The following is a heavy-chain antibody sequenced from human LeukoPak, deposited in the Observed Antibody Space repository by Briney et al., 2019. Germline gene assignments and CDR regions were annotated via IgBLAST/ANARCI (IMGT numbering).Heavy chain of an antibody. CDR3: ARAPMPYDILTGYYIGNWFDP. CDR2: IYRSGST. CDR1: GGSISSGGYS. D-gene: IGHD3-9*01. V-gene: IGHV4-30-2*01. J-gene: IGHJ5*02. Sequence: SETLSLTCAVSGGSISSGGYSWSWIRQPPGKGLEWIGYIYRSGSTYYNPSLKSRVTISVDRSKNQFSLKLSSVTAADTAVYYCARAPMPYDILTGYYIGNWFDPWGQGTLVTVSS.